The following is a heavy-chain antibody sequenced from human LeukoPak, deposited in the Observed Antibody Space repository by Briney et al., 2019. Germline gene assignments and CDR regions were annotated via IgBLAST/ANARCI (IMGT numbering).Heavy chain of an antibody. D-gene: IGHD1-7*01. CDR3: ARGDNWNYQDY. J-gene: IGHJ4*02. CDR2: ISSNGGST. CDR1: GFTFSSYA. Sequence: GGSLRLSCAASGFTFSSYAMHWVRQAPGKGLEYVPAISSNGGSTYYANSVKGRFTISRDNSKNTLYLQMGSLRAEDMAVYYCARGDNWNYQDYWGQGTLVTVSS. V-gene: IGHV3-64*01.